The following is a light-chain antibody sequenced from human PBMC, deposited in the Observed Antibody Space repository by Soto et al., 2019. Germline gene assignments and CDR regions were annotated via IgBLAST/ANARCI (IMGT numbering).Light chain of an antibody. V-gene: IGKV3-15*01. CDR1: QSVSSSY. Sequence: EIVLTQSPGTLSLSPGERATLSCRASQSVSSSYLAWYQQKPGQTPRLLIYDASTRATGIPARFSGIGSGTEFTLIISSLQSEDFAVYYCQHYKTWPLSFGGGTKVDI. CDR3: QHYKTWPLS. CDR2: DAS. J-gene: IGKJ4*01.